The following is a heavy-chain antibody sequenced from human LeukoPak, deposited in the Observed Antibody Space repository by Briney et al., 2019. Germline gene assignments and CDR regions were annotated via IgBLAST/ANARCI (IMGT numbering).Heavy chain of an antibody. D-gene: IGHD1-26*01. Sequence: SETLPLTCTVSGGSISSYYWSWIRQPPGKGLEWIGYIYYSGSTNYNPSLKSRVTISVDTSKNQFSLKLSSVTAADTAVYYCASQGPYSGSYYFDYWGQGTLVTVSS. CDR2: IYYSGST. CDR3: ASQGPYSGSYYFDY. V-gene: IGHV4-59*08. J-gene: IGHJ4*02. CDR1: GGSISSYY.